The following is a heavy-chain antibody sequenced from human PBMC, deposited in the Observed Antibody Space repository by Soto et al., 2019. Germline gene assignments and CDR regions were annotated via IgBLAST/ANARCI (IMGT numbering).Heavy chain of an antibody. V-gene: IGHV2-5*02. CDR2: IFWDDDK. CDR3: AHRGRPWSGTNCYHYFDS. J-gene: IGHJ4*02. Sequence: QITLMESGPTLVKPTQTLTLTCTFSGFSLSTSGVGVGWIRQPPGKALECLAVIFWDDDKRYSPSLQSRLTITKDASRNHVVLTMANMDPVDTATYYCAHRGRPWSGTNCYHYFDSWGQGTLVTVSS. CDR1: GFSLSTSGVG. D-gene: IGHD2-2*01.